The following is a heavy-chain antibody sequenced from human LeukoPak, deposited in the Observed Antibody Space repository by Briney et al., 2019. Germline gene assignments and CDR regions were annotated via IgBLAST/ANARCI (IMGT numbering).Heavy chain of an antibody. CDR2: ISYDESDK. J-gene: IGHJ6*02. Sequence: GGSLRLSCAASGFTFSNYGMHWVRQAPGKGLEWVAVISYDESDKYYADSVKGRFTISRDNSKNTLYLQMNSLRAEDTAVYYCAKEGYSSSWYSYYYGMDVWGQGTTVTVSS. CDR3: AKEGYSSSWYSYYYGMDV. V-gene: IGHV3-30*18. CDR1: GFTFSNYG. D-gene: IGHD6-13*01.